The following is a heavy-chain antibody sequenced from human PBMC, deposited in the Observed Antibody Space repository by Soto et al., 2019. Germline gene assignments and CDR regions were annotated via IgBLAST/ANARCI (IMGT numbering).Heavy chain of an antibody. V-gene: IGHV3-74*01. J-gene: IGHJ4*02. CDR1: GFTFSNYW. CDR3: ARGGVGCFDY. D-gene: IGHD1-26*01. Sequence: EVQLVESGGGLVQPGGSLRLSCAASGFTFSNYWMHWVRQAPGKGLLWVSRITSDGGTTSHADSVKGRFTISRDNAKNTVYLQMNSLRPEDTAVYYCARGGVGCFDYWGQGILVTVSS. CDR2: ITSDGGTT.